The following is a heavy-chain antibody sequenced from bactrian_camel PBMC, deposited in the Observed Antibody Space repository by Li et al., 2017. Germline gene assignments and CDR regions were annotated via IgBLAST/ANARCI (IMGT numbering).Heavy chain of an antibody. V-gene: IGHV3S45*01. Sequence: VQLVESGGGSVQAGGSLTLSCKVSGHSRGSNCVGWYRLPPGRAPAEREGIAAIRRDGGETWYAASVKGRFTISKDNAKNTLYLQMNSLKPEDTAMYYCAANRDYCPRRQTSYDYWGQGTQVTVS. CDR1: GHSRGSNC. J-gene: IGHJ4*01. CDR3: AANRDYCPRRQTSYDY. CDR2: IRRDGGET. D-gene: IGHD3*01.